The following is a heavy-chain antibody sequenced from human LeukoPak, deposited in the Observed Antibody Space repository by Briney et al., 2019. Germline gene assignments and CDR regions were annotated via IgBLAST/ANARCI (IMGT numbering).Heavy chain of an antibody. V-gene: IGHV4-59*11. CDR2: IYYSGST. CDR1: GGSISSHY. D-gene: IGHD3-22*01. CDR3: ARDRFSISQTSYYDSSGYY. Sequence: SETLSLTCTVSGGSISSHYWSWIRQPPGKGLEWIGYIYYSGSTNYNPSLKSRVTISVDTSKNQFSLKLSSVTAADTAVYYCARDRFSISQTSYYDSSGYYWGQGTLVTVSS. J-gene: IGHJ4*02.